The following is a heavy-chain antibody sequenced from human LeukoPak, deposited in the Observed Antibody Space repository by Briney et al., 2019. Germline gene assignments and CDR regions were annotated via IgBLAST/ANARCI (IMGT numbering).Heavy chain of an antibody. CDR3: AKAAGSTRYFDC. J-gene: IGHJ4*02. D-gene: IGHD1-26*01. Sequence: GGSLRLSCAASGFTFSSSAMSWVRQAPGKGLEWVSDISNTGGSTSCADSVKGRFTISRDISKNTLYLQMNSLRAEDTAVYYCAKAAGSTRYFDCWGQGTLVTVSS. CDR1: GFTFSSSA. V-gene: IGHV3-23*01. CDR2: ISNTGGST.